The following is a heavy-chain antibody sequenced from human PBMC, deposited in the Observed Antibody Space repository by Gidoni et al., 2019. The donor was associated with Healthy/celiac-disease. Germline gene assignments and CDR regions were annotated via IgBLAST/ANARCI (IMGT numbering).Heavy chain of an antibody. V-gene: IGHV4-39*01. CDR3: ARQETRVVVGRGVIIPWFDP. D-gene: IGHD3-10*01. Sequence: QLQLQESGPGLVKPSETLSLTCTVSGGSISSSSYYWGWIRQPPGKGLEWIGSIYYSGSTYYNPSLKSRVTISVDTSKNQFSLKLSSVTAADTAVYYCARQETRVVVGRGVIIPWFDPWGQGTLVTVSS. J-gene: IGHJ5*02. CDR1: GGSISSSSYY. CDR2: IYYSGST.